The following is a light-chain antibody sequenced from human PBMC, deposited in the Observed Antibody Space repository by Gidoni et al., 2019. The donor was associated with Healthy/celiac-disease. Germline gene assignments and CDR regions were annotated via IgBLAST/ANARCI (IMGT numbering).Light chain of an antibody. CDR3: QQYYSTPRT. J-gene: IGKJ2*02. CDR1: QSVLYSSNNKNY. CDR2: WAS. Sequence: DIVMTQSPDSLAGSLGERATINCKSSQSVLYSSNNKNYLAWYQRKPGQPPKLLIYWASTRESGVPDRFSGSGSGTDFTLTISSLQAEDVAVYYCQQYYSTPRTFGQGTKLEIK. V-gene: IGKV4-1*01.